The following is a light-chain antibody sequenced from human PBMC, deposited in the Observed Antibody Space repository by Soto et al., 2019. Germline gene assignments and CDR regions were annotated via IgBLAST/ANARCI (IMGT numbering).Light chain of an antibody. CDR3: QQYNNWPPRYT. V-gene: IGKV3-15*01. J-gene: IGKJ2*01. CDR1: QSVSSN. CDR2: GAS. Sequence: EIVMTQSPATLSVSPGERATLSCRASQSVSSNLAWYQQKPGQAPRLLIYGASTRATGIPARFSGSGSGTEFTLTISSLQSEDVAVYYCQQYNNWPPRYTFGQGTKRGMK.